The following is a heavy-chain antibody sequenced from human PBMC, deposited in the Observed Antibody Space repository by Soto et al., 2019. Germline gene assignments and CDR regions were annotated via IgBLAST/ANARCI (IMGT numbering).Heavy chain of an antibody. V-gene: IGHV3-30*03. CDR2: ISYDGSNK. CDR3: ASGDVLLWFGQFDY. CDR1: GFTFSSYG. J-gene: IGHJ4*02. Sequence: PGGCLRLSCAASGFTFSSYGMHWVRQAPGKGLEWVAVISYDGSNKYYADSVKGRFTISRDNSKNTLYLQMNSLRAEDTAVYYCASGDVLLWFGQFDYWGQGTLVTVSS. D-gene: IGHD3-10*01.